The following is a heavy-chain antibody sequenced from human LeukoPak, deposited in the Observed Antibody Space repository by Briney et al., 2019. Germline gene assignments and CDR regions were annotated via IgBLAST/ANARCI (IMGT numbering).Heavy chain of an antibody. CDR3: ARVRIVVVPAAILRFDP. J-gene: IGHJ5*02. CDR2: IYYSGST. D-gene: IGHD2-2*01. V-gene: IGHV4-39*07. CDR1: GGSISSSSYY. Sequence: SETLSLTCTVSGGSISSSSYYWGWIRQPPGKGLEWIGSIYYSGSTYYNPSLKSRVTISVDTSKNQFSLKLSSVTAADTAVYYCARVRIVVVPAAILRFDPWGQGTLVTVSS.